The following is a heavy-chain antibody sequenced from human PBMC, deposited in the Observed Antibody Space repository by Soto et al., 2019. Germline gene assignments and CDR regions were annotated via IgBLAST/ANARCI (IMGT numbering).Heavy chain of an antibody. CDR1: GDSVSSNSAG. CDR3: ARGEQYSGRIFDY. D-gene: IGHD1-26*01. J-gene: IGHJ4*01. CDR2: TYYRSKWYY. Sequence: SQTLSLTCAITGDSVSSNSAGWSWVRQSPSRGLEWLGRTYYRSKWYYEYAVSVRGRITINPDTSKNQYSLQLNSVTPEDTAVYFSARGEQYSGRIFDYWGQGNLVTVSS. V-gene: IGHV6-1*01.